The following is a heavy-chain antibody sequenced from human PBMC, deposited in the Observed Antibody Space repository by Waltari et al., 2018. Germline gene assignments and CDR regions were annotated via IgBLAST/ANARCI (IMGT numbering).Heavy chain of an antibody. D-gene: IGHD1-26*01. V-gene: IGHV4-4*09. CDR2: IYTSGST. Sequence: QVQLQESGPGLVKPSETLSLTCTVSGGSISSYYWSWIRQPPGKGLEWIGYIYTSGSTNYTPSLKSRVTISVDKSKNQFSLKLSSVTAADTAVYYCARQQSGVGATRRLDYWGQGTLVTVSS. CDR1: GGSISSYY. J-gene: IGHJ4*02. CDR3: ARQQSGVGATRRLDY.